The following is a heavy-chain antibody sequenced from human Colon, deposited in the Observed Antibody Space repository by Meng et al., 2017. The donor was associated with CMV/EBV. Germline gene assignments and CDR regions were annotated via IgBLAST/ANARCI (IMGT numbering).Heavy chain of an antibody. CDR3: AKEAGGAHYGLDV. CDR2: IQYDGNTK. D-gene: IGHD1-26*01. CDR1: GFTFSSYG. Sequence: GESLKISCAASGFTFSSYGMVWVRQAPGKGLEWVAFIQYDGNTKHYADSMKGQFTISRDNFNNTLHLHMDGLRVEDTAVYYCAKEAGGAHYGLDVWGQGTTVTVSS. J-gene: IGHJ6*02. V-gene: IGHV3-30*02.